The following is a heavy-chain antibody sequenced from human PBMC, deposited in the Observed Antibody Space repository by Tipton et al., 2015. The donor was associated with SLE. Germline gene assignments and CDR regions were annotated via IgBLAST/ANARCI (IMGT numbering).Heavy chain of an antibody. CDR1: GFTFSSYA. V-gene: IGHV3-30-3*01. D-gene: IGHD3-10*01. Sequence: RSLRLSCAASGFTFSSYAMHWVRQAPGKGLEWVAVISYDGSNKYYADSVKGRFTISRDNSKNTLYLQMNSLRAEDTAVYYCAGSYGSGGYYFDYWGQGTLVTVSS. CDR2: ISYDGSNK. J-gene: IGHJ4*02. CDR3: AGSYGSGGYYFDY.